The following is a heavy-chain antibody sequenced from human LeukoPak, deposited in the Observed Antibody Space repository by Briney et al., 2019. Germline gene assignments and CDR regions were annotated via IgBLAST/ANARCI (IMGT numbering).Heavy chain of an antibody. D-gene: IGHD3-22*01. CDR1: GYTFTSYG. CDR2: ISAYNGNT. CDR3: ARISYYYDSSGPGDAFDI. Sequence: GASVKVSCKASGYTFTSYGISWVRQAPGQGLEWMGWISAYNGNTNYAQKLQGRVTMTTDTSTSTAYMELRSLRSDDTAVYYCARISYYYDSSGPGDAFDIWGQGTMVTVSS. J-gene: IGHJ3*02. V-gene: IGHV1-18*01.